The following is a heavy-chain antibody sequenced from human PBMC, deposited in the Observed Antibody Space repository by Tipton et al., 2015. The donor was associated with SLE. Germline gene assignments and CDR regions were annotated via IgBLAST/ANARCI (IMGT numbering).Heavy chain of an antibody. D-gene: IGHD4-23*01. CDR2: IYYSGST. V-gene: IGHV4-38-2*02. CDR3: ARITVVKKPLPYYFDY. J-gene: IGHJ4*02. Sequence: TLSLTCTVSGYSISSGYYWGWIRQPPGKGLEWIGSIYYSGSTYYNPSLKSRVTISVDTSKNQFSLKLSSVTAADTAVYYCARITVVKKPLPYYFDYWGQGTLVTVSS. CDR1: GYSISSGYY.